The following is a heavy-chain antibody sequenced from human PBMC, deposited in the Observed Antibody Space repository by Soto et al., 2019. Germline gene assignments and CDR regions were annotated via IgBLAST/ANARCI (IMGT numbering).Heavy chain of an antibody. J-gene: IGHJ4*02. Sequence: PSETLSLTCAVSGGSISSCGYSWSWIRQPPGKGLEWIGYIYHSGSTYYNPSLKSRVTISVDRSKNQFSLKLSSVTAADTAVYYCASCIAAAGSFDYWGQGTLVTVSS. CDR1: GGSISSCGYS. CDR2: IYHSGST. V-gene: IGHV4-30-2*01. CDR3: ASCIAAAGSFDY. D-gene: IGHD6-13*01.